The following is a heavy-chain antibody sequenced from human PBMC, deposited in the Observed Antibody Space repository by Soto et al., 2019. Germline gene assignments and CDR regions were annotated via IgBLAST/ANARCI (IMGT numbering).Heavy chain of an antibody. Sequence: SETLSLTCTVSGGSISSGDYYWSWIRQPPGKGLEWIGYIYYSGGTYYNPSLKSRVTISVDTSKNQFSLKLSSVTAADTAVYYCAREGGGVVPAPFGMDVWGQGTTVTVSS. CDR1: GGSISSGDYY. CDR2: IYYSGGT. D-gene: IGHD2-2*01. CDR3: AREGGGVVPAPFGMDV. J-gene: IGHJ6*02. V-gene: IGHV4-30-4*01.